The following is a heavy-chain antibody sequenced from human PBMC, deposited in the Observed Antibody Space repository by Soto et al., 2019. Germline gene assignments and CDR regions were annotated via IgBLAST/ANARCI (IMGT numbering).Heavy chain of an antibody. V-gene: IGHV1-69*04. CDR1: RYAFTSYG. J-gene: IGHJ3*02. D-gene: IGHD2-2*01. Sequence: GASVEVSCEACRYAFTSYGMCWLQQAPGQGLEWMGRIIPILGIANYAQKFQGRVTITADKSTSTAYMELSSLRSEDTAVYYCASLVPAAIMGDAFDIWGQGTMVTVSS. CDR3: ASLVPAAIMGDAFDI. CDR2: IIPILGIA.